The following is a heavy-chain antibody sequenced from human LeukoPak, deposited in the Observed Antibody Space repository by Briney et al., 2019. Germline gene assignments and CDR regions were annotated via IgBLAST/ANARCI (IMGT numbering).Heavy chain of an antibody. CDR2: IYYSGST. CDR1: GGTISDYY. D-gene: IGHD2-15*01. J-gene: IGHJ5*02. V-gene: IGHV4-59*01. CDR3: ARAVVVVAATQNWFDP. Sequence: SETLTLTCTASGGTISDYYWSWIRQPPGKGLEWIGYIYYSGSTNYKPTLKSRVTISVHTSKNQFSLKLSSVTAADTAVYYCARAVVVVAATQNWFDPWGQGTLVTVSS.